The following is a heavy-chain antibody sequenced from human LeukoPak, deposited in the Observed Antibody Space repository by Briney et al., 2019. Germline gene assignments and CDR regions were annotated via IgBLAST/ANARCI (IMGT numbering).Heavy chain of an antibody. CDR2: INYSGST. Sequence: PSETLSLTCAVYGGSFSGYYWSWIRQPPGKGLEWIGEINYSGSTNYNPSLKSRVTISVDTSKNQFSLKLSSVTAADTAVYYCARTSIAARRYYYYMDVWGKGTTVTVSS. V-gene: IGHV4-34*01. CDR1: GGSFSGYY. J-gene: IGHJ6*03. CDR3: ARTSIAARRYYYYMDV. D-gene: IGHD6-6*01.